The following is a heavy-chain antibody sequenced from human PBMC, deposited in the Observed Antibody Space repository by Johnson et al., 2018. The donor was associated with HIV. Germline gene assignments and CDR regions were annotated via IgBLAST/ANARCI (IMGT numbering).Heavy chain of an antibody. CDR2: IYSGGST. CDR3: AREGSGIAGGGAFDI. CDR1: GFTVSSNY. D-gene: IGHD1-26*01. V-gene: IGHV3-53*01. Sequence: VQVVESGGGLVQPGGSLRLSCAASGFTVSSNYMSWVRQAPGKGLEWVSVIYSGGSTYYADSVKGRFTISRDNSKNTLYLKMNSLRAEDTAVYYCAREGSGIAGGGAFDIWGQGTMVTVSS. J-gene: IGHJ3*02.